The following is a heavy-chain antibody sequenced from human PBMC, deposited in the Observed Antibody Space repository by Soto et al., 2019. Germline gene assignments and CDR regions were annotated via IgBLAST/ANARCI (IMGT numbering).Heavy chain of an antibody. CDR3: AAQGSHYDFWSGYFG. J-gene: IGHJ4*02. V-gene: IGHV4-31*03. D-gene: IGHD3-3*01. CDR1: GGSISSGGYY. Sequence: PSETLSLTCTVSGGSISSGGYYWSWIRQHPGKGLEWIGHIYYSGSTYYNPSLKSRVTISVDTSKNQFSLKLSSVTAADTAVYYCAAQGSHYDFWSGYFGWGQGTLVTVSS. CDR2: IYYSGST.